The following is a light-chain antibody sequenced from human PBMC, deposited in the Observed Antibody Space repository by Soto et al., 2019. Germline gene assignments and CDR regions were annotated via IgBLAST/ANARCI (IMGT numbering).Light chain of an antibody. CDR1: QSVLYSSNNKNY. CDR2: WAS. V-gene: IGKV4-1*01. Sequence: DIVMTQSPDSLAVSLGERATINCKSSQSVLYSSNNKNYLTWYQQKPGQPPKLLIYWASTRESGVPDRFSGSGSWTDFTLTISSLPAEDVAVYYCQQYYSTPITFGQGTRLEIK. J-gene: IGKJ5*01. CDR3: QQYYSTPIT.